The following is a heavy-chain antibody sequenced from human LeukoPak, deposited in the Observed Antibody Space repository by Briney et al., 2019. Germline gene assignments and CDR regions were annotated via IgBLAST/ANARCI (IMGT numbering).Heavy chain of an antibody. V-gene: IGHV1-69*13. CDR3: ATSPDSVTKGY. CDR2: IIPIFGTA. J-gene: IGHJ4*02. Sequence: SVKVSCMASGGTFSNYAISWVRQAPGQGLEWMGGIIPIFGTANYAQKFQGRVTITADESTSTAYMERSSLRSEDTAVYYCATSPDSVTKGYWGQGTLVTVSS. CDR1: GGTFSNYA. D-gene: IGHD4-17*01.